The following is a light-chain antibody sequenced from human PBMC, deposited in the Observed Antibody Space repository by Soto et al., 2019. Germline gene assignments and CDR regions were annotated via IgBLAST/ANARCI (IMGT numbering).Light chain of an antibody. Sequence: QSVLTQSPSASASLGASVKLTCTLSSGHSSYAIAWHQQQPEKGPRYLMKLNSDGSHSKGDEIPDRFSGSSSGAERYLTISSLQSEDEADYYCQTWGSGIHVFGGGTKVTVL. CDR3: QTWGSGIHV. V-gene: IGLV4-69*01. CDR2: LNSDGSH. J-gene: IGLJ2*01. CDR1: SGHSSYA.